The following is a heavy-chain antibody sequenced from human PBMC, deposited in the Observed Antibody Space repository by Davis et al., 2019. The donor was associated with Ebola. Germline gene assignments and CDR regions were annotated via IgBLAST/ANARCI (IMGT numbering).Heavy chain of an antibody. CDR2: IIPIFGTA. D-gene: IGHD6-13*01. Sequence: SVKVSCKASGYTFTSYAMHWVRQAPGQGLEWMGGIIPIFGTANYAQKFQGRVTITADEATSTAYMELRSLRSDDTAVYYCARAIAAPNWFDPWGQGTLVTVSS. V-gene: IGHV1-69*13. CDR3: ARAIAAPNWFDP. J-gene: IGHJ5*02. CDR1: GYTFTSYA.